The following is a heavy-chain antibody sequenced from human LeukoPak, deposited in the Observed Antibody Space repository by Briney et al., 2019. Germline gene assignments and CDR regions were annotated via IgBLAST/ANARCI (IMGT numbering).Heavy chain of an antibody. CDR3: ARGGGYLAFDI. Sequence: SETLSLTCAVYGVSFSGYYWSWIRQPPGKGLEWIGEINHSGSTNYNPSLKSRVTISVDTSKNQFSLKLSSVTAADTAVYYCARGGGYLAFDIWGQGTMVTVSS. V-gene: IGHV4-34*01. J-gene: IGHJ3*02. CDR1: GVSFSGYY. D-gene: IGHD3-16*01. CDR2: INHSGST.